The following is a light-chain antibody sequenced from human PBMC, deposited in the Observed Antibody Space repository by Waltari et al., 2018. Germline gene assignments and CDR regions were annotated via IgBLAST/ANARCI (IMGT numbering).Light chain of an antibody. CDR1: ELPRKY. J-gene: IGLJ1*01. V-gene: IGLV3-10*01. CDR2: EDT. CDR3: YSSDSTGLRV. Sequence: SYELTQTPSVSVSPGQTARITCSGHELPRKYAYWFQQKSGQAPRLVIYEDTKRPSGIPWGFSGARSGTVATLTITGAQVDDEADYYCYSSDSTGLRVFGGGTTVVVL.